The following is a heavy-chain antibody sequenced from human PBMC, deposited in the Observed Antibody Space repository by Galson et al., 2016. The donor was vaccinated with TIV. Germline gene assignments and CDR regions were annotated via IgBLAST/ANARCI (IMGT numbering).Heavy chain of an antibody. CDR3: ARVYADYYFDY. CDR2: ISFDGSEK. D-gene: IGHD5/OR15-5a*01. CDR1: GFTFNSYP. Sequence: SLRLSCAASGFTFNSYPMHWVRQAPGKGLEWVAYISFDGSEKYYADAVKGRFAISRGKSKSTLFLQMNSLRTDDTALYYCARVYADYYFDYWGQGILVTVSS. J-gene: IGHJ4*02. V-gene: IGHV3-30*09.